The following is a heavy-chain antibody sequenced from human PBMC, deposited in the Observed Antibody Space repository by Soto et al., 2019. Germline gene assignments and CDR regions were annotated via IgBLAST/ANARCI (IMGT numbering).Heavy chain of an antibody. Sequence: LRLSCAASGFTFDDYAMHWVRQVPGKGLEWVSGINWNSGSIGYGDSVKGRFAISRDNAKNSLHLQINSLSAEDTAFYYCVKDESINWYSGHFRHWGQGTLVTVSS. CDR1: GFTFDDYA. J-gene: IGHJ1*01. CDR2: INWNSGSI. V-gene: IGHV3-9*01. CDR3: VKDESINWYSGHFRH. D-gene: IGHD6-13*01.